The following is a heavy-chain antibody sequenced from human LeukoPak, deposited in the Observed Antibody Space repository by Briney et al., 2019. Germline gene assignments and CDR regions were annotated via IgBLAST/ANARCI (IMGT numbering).Heavy chain of an antibody. J-gene: IGHJ4*02. CDR2: IHASGYT. CDR3: AKGPGSDFWSGSYPFDY. Sequence: GGSLRLSCAASGFALDIYAMNWVRQAPGKGLEWVSSIHASGYTYLADSVKGRFTISKDNAKTTLYLEMDSLRAEDTAIYYCAKGPGSDFWSGSYPFDYLGQGALVTVSS. CDR1: GFALDIYA. D-gene: IGHD3-3*01. V-gene: IGHV3-23*01.